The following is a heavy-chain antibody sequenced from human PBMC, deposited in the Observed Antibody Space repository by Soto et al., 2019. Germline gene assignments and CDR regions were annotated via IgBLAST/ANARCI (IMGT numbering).Heavy chain of an antibody. Sequence: SETLSLTCTVSGGAISSGGYYWSWIRQHPGKGLEWIGYIYYTGSTYYNPSLKSRVTISVDTSKNQFSIKLSSVTAPDTAVYYWERGHTSGWWGLDYCGQVPLVTVSS. D-gene: IGHD6-19*01. CDR2: IYYTGST. J-gene: IGHJ4*02. CDR3: ERGHTSGWWGLDY. V-gene: IGHV4-31*03. CDR1: GGAISSGGYY.